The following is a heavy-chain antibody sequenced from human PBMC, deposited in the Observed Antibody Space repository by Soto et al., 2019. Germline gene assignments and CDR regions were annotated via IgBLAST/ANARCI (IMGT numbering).Heavy chain of an antibody. Sequence: QVQLQESGPGLVKPSETLSLTCTVSGGSVSSGSYYWSWIRQPPGKGLEWIGYIYYSGSTNYNPSLKSRVTISVDTSKNQFSLKLSSVTAADTAVYYCASIPPTGTTFYWGQGTLVTVSS. CDR1: GGSVSSGSYY. J-gene: IGHJ4*02. CDR3: ASIPPTGTTFY. V-gene: IGHV4-61*01. D-gene: IGHD1-7*01. CDR2: IYYSGST.